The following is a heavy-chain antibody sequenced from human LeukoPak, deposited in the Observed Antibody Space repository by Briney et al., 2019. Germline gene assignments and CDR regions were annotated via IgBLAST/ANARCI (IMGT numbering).Heavy chain of an antibody. Sequence: GASVKVSCKASGGTFSSYAISWVRQAPGQGLEWMGGIIPIFGTANYAQKFQGRVTMTRDTSTSTVYMDLSSLRSEDTAVYYCAREGHFRPDAFDIWGQGTMVTVSS. D-gene: IGHD2/OR15-2a*01. CDR2: IIPIFGTA. CDR3: AREGHFRPDAFDI. CDR1: GGTFSSYA. J-gene: IGHJ3*02. V-gene: IGHV1-69*05.